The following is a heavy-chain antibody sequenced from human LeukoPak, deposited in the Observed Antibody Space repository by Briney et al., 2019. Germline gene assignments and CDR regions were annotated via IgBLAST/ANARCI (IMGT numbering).Heavy chain of an antibody. V-gene: IGHV3-30*02. D-gene: IGHD6-19*01. CDR1: GFTFSSYG. CDR2: IRYDGSNK. J-gene: IGHJ4*02. Sequence: PGGSLRLSCAASGFTFSSYGMHWVRQAPGKGLEWVAFIRYDGSNKYYADSVKGRFTISRDNSKNTLYLQMNSLRAEDTAVYYCAKDSSTWHSGWSYYYFDYWGQGTLVTVSS. CDR3: AKDSSTWHSGWSYYYFDY.